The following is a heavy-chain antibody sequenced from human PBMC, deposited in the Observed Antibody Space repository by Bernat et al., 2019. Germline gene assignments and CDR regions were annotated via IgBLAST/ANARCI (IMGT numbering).Heavy chain of an antibody. Sequence: QVQLVESGGGVVQPGRSLRLSCAASGFTFSSYGMHWVRQAPGKGLEWVAVISYDGSNKYYADSVKGRFTISRDNSKNTLYLQMNSLRAEDTVVYYCAKTPSRDGYNSWYFDLWGRGTLVTVSS. D-gene: IGHD5-24*01. CDR2: ISYDGSNK. V-gene: IGHV3-30*18. CDR1: GFTFSSYG. CDR3: AKTPSRDGYNSWYFDL. J-gene: IGHJ2*01.